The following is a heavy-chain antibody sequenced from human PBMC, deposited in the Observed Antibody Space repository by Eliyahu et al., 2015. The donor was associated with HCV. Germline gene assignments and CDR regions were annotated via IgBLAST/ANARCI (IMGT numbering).Heavy chain of an antibody. V-gene: IGHV3-15*01. J-gene: IGHJ6*03. D-gene: IGHD3-10*01. CDR2: IKSKTDGGTT. Sequence: EVQLVESGGGLVKPGGSLRLSCAASGFTFSKAWMWIGRIKSKTDGGTTDYAAPVKGRFTISRDDSKSTLYLQMNSLKTEDTAVYYCTTGAPGGFDYYLDVWGQGTTVTVSS. CDR1: GFTFSKAW. CDR3: TTGAPGGFDYYLDV.